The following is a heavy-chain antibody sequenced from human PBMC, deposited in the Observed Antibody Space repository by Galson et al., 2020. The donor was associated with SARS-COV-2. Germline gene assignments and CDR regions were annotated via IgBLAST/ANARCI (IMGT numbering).Heavy chain of an antibody. Sequence: GESLKISCEASGFTFSSYAMHWVRQAPGKGLEWVAMIWYGGANQYYAESIKGRFTISRDNSKNTLYLQMNSLRVDDTAVYYCAKDTGKVSYGHQDYWGQGTLVTVSS. CDR3: AKDTGKVSYGHQDY. CDR2: IWYGGANQ. D-gene: IGHD5-18*01. CDR1: GFTFSSYA. V-gene: IGHV3-33*06. J-gene: IGHJ4*02.